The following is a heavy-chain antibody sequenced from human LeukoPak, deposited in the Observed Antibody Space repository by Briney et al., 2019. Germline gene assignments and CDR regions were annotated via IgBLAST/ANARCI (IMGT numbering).Heavy chain of an antibody. CDR2: IRYDGSNK. CDR1: GFTFSSYG. V-gene: IGHV3-30*02. J-gene: IGHJ4*02. CDR3: AKPYCSSTSCYPVD. Sequence: GGSLRLSCAASGFTFSSYGMHWVRQAPGKGLEWVAFIRYDGSNKYYADSVKGRFTISRDNSENTLYLQMNSLRADDTAVYYCAKPYCSSTSCYPVDWGQGTLVTVSS. D-gene: IGHD2-2*01.